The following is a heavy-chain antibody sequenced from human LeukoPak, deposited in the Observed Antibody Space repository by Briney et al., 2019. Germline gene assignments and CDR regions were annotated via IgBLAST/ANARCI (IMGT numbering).Heavy chain of an antibody. D-gene: IGHD6-19*01. V-gene: IGHV3-21*01. J-gene: IGHJ4*02. CDR3: ARGVAVAGIPKEGY. Sequence: GGSLRLSCAASGFTFSTYAMSWVRQAPGKGLEWVSSISSSSSYIYYADSVKGRFTISRDNAKNSLYLQMNSLRAEDTAVYYCARGVAVAGIPKEGYWGQGTLVTVSS. CDR1: GFTFSTYA. CDR2: ISSSSSYI.